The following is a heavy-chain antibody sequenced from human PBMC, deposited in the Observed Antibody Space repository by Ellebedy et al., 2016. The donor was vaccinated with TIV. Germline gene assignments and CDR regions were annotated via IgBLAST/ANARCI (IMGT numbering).Heavy chain of an antibody. CDR3: ARSSSWGGYFDY. D-gene: IGHD6-6*01. Sequence: ASVKVSXXASGGTFSSYAISWVRQAPGQGLEWMGGIIPIFGTANYAQKFQGRVTITADESTSTAYMELSSLRSDDTAVYYCARSSSWGGYFDYWGQGTLVTVSS. CDR1: GGTFSSYA. J-gene: IGHJ4*02. V-gene: IGHV1-69*13. CDR2: IIPIFGTA.